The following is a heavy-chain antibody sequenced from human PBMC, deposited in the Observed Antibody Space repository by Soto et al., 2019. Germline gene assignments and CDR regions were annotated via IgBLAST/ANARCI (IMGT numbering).Heavy chain of an antibody. CDR3: ARSIRGPRRFNGMDG. CDR2: IERDDDDK. D-gene: IGHD1-20*01. CDR1: GFSLTIPGMC. Sequence: SGPALVNPTETLTLTCTFSGFSLTIPGMCVSWIRQPPGKALEWLALIERDDDDKYYSTSLKTRLTISKDTRKNQVVLTMANMDPADTGTYYCARSIRGPRRFNGMDGWGQGTTVSVSS. V-gene: IGHV2-70*13. J-gene: IGHJ6*02.